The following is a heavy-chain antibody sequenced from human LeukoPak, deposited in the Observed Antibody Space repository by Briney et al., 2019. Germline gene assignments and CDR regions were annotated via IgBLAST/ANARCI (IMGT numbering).Heavy chain of an antibody. CDR1: GGSISTYY. J-gene: IGHJ5*02. CDR2: IYYSGST. Sequence: SETLSLTCTVSGGSISTYYWSWIRQPPGKGLEWIGYIYYSGSTNYNPSLKSRVTISVDTSKNQFSLKLSSVTAADTAVYYCARHFSSSWQNWFDPWGQGTLVTVSS. D-gene: IGHD6-13*01. CDR3: ARHFSSSWQNWFDP. V-gene: IGHV4-59*08.